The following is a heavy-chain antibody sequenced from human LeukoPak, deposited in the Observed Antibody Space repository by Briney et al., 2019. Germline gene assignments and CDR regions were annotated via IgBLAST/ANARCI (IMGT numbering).Heavy chain of an antibody. D-gene: IGHD6-19*01. CDR3: ARGTTRYEGAQWLVRLFNWFDP. V-gene: IGHV4-39*01. J-gene: IGHJ5*02. Sequence: PSETLSLTCTVSGGSIISSDYHWGWVRQPPGKGLEWIGTISYSGTTDYNPSFRSRVTISVDTSNNRFSLRLGSVTAADTAVYYCARGTTRYEGAQWLVRLFNWFDPWGQGTLVTVSS. CDR1: GGSIISSDYH. CDR2: ISYSGTT.